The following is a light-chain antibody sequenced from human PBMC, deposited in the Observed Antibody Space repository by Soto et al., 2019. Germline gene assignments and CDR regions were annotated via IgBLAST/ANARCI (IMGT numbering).Light chain of an antibody. Sequence: QSALTQPASVSGSPGQSITISCTGTSSDVGSYNYVSWYQLHPGKAPKLMIYEVSNRPSGVSNRFSGSKSGDTASLTISGLQAEDEADYYCSSYTTRTTLHVFGTGTKVTVL. CDR2: EVS. J-gene: IGLJ1*01. CDR3: SSYTTRTTLHV. V-gene: IGLV2-14*01. CDR1: SSDVGSYNY.